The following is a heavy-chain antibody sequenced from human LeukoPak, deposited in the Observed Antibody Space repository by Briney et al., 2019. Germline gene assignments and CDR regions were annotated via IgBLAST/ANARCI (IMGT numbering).Heavy chain of an antibody. J-gene: IGHJ4*02. CDR3: ARDVAVAYCGGDCYSGYYFDY. V-gene: IGHV3-23*01. CDR2: ISGSGGST. CDR1: GFTFSSYA. D-gene: IGHD2-21*02. Sequence: GGSLRLSCAASGFTFSSYAMSWVRQAPGNGLEWVSAISGSGGSTYYADSVKGRFTISRDNSKNTLYLQMNSLRAEDTAVYYCARDVAVAYCGGDCYSGYYFDYWGQGTLVTVSS.